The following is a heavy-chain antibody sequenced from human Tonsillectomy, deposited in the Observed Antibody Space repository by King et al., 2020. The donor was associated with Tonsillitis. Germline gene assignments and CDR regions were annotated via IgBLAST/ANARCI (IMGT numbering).Heavy chain of an antibody. CDR3: ARARFCSGGSCKMGDSFDI. D-gene: IGHD2-15*01. J-gene: IGHJ3*02. Sequence: VQLQESGPGLVKPSQTLSLTCSVSGGSISSGSYYWSWIRQPAGKGLEWIGLIYPSGSTNYNPSLKSRVSMSVDTPKNQFSLNLSSVTAADTAVYYCARARFCSGGSCKMGDSFDIWGQGTMVTVSS. CDR2: IYPSGST. V-gene: IGHV4-61*02. CDR1: GGSISSGSYY.